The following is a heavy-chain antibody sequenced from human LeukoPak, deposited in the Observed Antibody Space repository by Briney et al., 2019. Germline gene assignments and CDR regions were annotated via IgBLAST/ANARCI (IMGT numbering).Heavy chain of an antibody. Sequence: GRSLRLSCAGYGFTFSSYWMSWVRQAPGKGLEWVANINQDGSEKYYVDSVKGRFTISRDNAKNSLYLQMNSLRVKDTAVYYCARRRAVAFDYWGQGTLVTVSS. J-gene: IGHJ4*02. CDR1: GFTFSSYW. CDR3: ARRRAVAFDY. V-gene: IGHV3-7*01. CDR2: INQDGSEK. D-gene: IGHD6-19*01.